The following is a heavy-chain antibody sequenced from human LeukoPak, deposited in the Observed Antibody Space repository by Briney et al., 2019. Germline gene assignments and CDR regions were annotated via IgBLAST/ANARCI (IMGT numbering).Heavy chain of an antibody. Sequence: GGSLRLSCAASGFTFSSYAMGWVRQAPGKGLEWVSTISGSGGSTYYADSVKGRFTISRDNSKNTLYLQMNSLRAEDTAVYNCAKSEYSYGKYYFDYWGQGTLVTVSS. D-gene: IGHD5-18*01. CDR3: AKSEYSYGKYYFDY. J-gene: IGHJ4*02. CDR1: GFTFSSYA. V-gene: IGHV3-23*01. CDR2: ISGSGGST.